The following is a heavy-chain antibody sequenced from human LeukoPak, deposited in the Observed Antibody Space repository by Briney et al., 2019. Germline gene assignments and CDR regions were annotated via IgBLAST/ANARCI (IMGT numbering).Heavy chain of an antibody. CDR1: GGTFSRFA. D-gene: IGHD4-17*01. J-gene: IGHJ4*02. Sequence: SVKVSCKASGGTFSRFAVSWVRQAPGQGPEWMGGIIPILKSTNYAQNFQGRLTITTDDSTSTAYMELRSLRSEDTAVYYCAIGTTGLDYWGQGTLVTVSS. CDR2: IIPILKST. CDR3: AIGTTGLDY. V-gene: IGHV1-69*05.